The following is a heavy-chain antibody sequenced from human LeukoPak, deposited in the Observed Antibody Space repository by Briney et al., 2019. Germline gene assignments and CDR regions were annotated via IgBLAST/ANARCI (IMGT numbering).Heavy chain of an antibody. D-gene: IGHD4-11*01. V-gene: IGHV3-7*01. CDR1: GLTFSSYW. J-gene: IGHJ3*02. CDR3: ASLRTTVTHAGDAYGI. CDR2: IKQDGSDK. Sequence: GGSLRLSCAASGLTFSSYWMRWVRHVPGKGREWVANIKQDGSDKYYVDSVEGRFTISRDNAKNSLYQQMNSLRAEDTAMYYCASLRTTVTHAGDAYGIWGQGTMVTVSS.